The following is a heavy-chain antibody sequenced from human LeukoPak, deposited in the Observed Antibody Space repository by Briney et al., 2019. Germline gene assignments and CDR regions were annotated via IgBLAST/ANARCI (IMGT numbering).Heavy chain of an antibody. Sequence: TGGSLRLSCAASGFTFSSYSMNWVRQAPGKGLEWVSSISSSSSYIYYADSVKGRFTISRDNAKNSLYLQMNSLRAEDTAVYYCAKAEGSGSYYNLPYYYYGMDVWGQGTTVTVSS. J-gene: IGHJ6*02. CDR1: GFTFSSYS. D-gene: IGHD3-10*01. CDR2: ISSSSSYI. CDR3: AKAEGSGSYYNLPYYYYGMDV. V-gene: IGHV3-21*04.